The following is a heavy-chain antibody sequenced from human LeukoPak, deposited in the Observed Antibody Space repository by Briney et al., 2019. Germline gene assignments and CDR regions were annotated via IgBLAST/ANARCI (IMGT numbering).Heavy chain of an antibody. CDR3: ARHSGYEIDY. CDR2: IYYSGST. J-gene: IGHJ4*02. D-gene: IGHD5-12*01. V-gene: IGHV4-59*05. CDR1: GGSISSYY. Sequence: PSETLSLTCTVSGGSISSYYWSWIRQPAGKGLEWIGSIYYSGSTYYNPSLKSRVTISVDTSKNQSSLKLSSVTAADTAVYYCARHSGYEIDYWGQGTLVTVSS.